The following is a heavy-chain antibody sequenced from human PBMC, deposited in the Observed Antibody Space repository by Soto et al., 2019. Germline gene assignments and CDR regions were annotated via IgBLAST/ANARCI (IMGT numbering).Heavy chain of an antibody. CDR3: ARDHRAHYYDSSGSFDY. CDR2: INPNSGGI. J-gene: IGHJ4*02. Sequence: ASVKVSCKASGYTFTDYYIHWVRQAPGQGLEWMGWINPNSGGINYAQKFQGRVTVTRDTSVTTAYMELSSLRSKDTAVYYCARDHRAHYYDSSGSFDYWGQGTLVTAPQ. V-gene: IGHV1-2*02. D-gene: IGHD3-22*01. CDR1: GYTFTDYY.